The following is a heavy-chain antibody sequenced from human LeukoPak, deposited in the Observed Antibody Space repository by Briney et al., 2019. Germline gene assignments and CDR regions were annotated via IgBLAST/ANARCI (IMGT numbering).Heavy chain of an antibody. Sequence: PGGSLRLSCAASGISFSTYWMTWVRQAPGKGLEWVASIKQDGNEKWYVDSVKGRFTISRDNTKNSVYLQMNNLRAEDTAVYYCAELGITMIGGVWGKGTTVTISS. J-gene: IGHJ6*04. V-gene: IGHV3-7*01. CDR3: AELGITMIGGV. CDR2: IKQDGNEK. D-gene: IGHD3-10*02. CDR1: GISFSTYW.